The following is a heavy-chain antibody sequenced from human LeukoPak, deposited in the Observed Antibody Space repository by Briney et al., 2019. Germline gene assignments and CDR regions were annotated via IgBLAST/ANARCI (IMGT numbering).Heavy chain of an antibody. D-gene: IGHD4-17*01. CDR2: IIPIFGAA. V-gene: IGHV1-69*13. Sequence: SLKISCKASLGTLSSYAISWVRQAPLQKLEWMGGIIPIFGAANYAQKIQGRVTITADESTSTAYMELSSLRSEDTAVYYCHVDYGDYEGFDYWGQGTLVTVSS. CDR3: HVDYGDYEGFDY. J-gene: IGHJ4*02. CDR1: LGTLSSYA.